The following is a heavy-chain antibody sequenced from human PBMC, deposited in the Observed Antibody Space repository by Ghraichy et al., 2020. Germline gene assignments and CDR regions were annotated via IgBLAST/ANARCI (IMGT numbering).Heavy chain of an antibody. CDR2: VSHSGNS. D-gene: IGHD5-24*01. CDR3: ARVPRTGMATRRFDY. V-gene: IGHV4-34*01. J-gene: IGHJ4*02. CDR1: GVSFNDYY. Sequence: SETLSLTCTVSGVSFNDYYWSWVRQPPGKELEWIGEVSHSGNSYYNPSLESRVTISGDTSKKQFSLKVTSVTVADTAVYYCARVPRTGMATRRFDYWGQGTLVTVSS.